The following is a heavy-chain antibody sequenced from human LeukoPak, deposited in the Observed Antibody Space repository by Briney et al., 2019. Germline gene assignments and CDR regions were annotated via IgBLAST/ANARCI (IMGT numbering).Heavy chain of an antibody. V-gene: IGHV4-30-4*08. D-gene: IGHD2-15*01. J-gene: IGHJ5*02. CDR1: GISISSGDYY. CDR2: IYYSGST. Sequence: SETLSLTCIVSGISISSGDYYWGWIRQPPGKGLEWIGYIYYSGSTYYNPSLKSRVTISVDTSKNQFSLKLSSVTAADTAVYYCAREVYCSGGSCYSGDNWFDPWGQGTLVTVSS. CDR3: AREVYCSGGSCYSGDNWFDP.